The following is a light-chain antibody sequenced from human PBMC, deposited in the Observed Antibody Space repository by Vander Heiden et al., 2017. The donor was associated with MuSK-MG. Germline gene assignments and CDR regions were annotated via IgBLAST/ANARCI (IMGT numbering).Light chain of an antibody. Sequence: DIQMTQSPSTLSASVGDRVTITCRASQTNNAWLAWYQLKPGKAPKLLIYKASNLETGVPSRFSGSASGTEFTLTISSLQPDDFATYYGQQYNTFSFGQGTKVEI. V-gene: IGKV1-5*03. CDR2: KAS. CDR1: QTNNAW. CDR3: QQYNTFS. J-gene: IGKJ1*01.